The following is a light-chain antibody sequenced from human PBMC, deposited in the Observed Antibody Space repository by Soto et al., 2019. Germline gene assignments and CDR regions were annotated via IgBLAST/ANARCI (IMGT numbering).Light chain of an antibody. CDR1: QSISSW. Sequence: DIQMTQSPSTLSASVGDRVTITCRASQSISSWLAWYQQKSGKAPKLLIYDASSLESGVRSRFSGSGSGTEFTLTISSLQPDDFATYYCQQYNSYWTFGQGTKVDIK. CDR2: DAS. V-gene: IGKV1-5*01. J-gene: IGKJ1*01. CDR3: QQYNSYWT.